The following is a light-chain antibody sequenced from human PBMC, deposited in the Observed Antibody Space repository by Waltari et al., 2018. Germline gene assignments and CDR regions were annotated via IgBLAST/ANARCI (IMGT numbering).Light chain of an antibody. CDR3: QQNSNWPLT. Sequence: EIVMTQSPATLSLSPGERATLSCRASQSVSSRLAWFQQKPGQAPRLLIYGASNRATGIPDRFSGRGSGTEFTLTISSLEPEDVAVYYCQQNSNWPLTFGGGTKVEIK. V-gene: IGKV3D-15*01. CDR1: QSVSSR. CDR2: GAS. J-gene: IGKJ4*01.